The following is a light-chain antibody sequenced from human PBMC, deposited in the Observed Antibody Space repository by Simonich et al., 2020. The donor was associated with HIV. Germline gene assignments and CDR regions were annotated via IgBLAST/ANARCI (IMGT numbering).Light chain of an antibody. V-gene: IGKV1-33*01. CDR1: QDISSY. J-gene: IGKJ4*01. CDR2: DAS. Sequence: DIQMTQSPSSLSASVGDRVTITCQASQDISSYLNWYQQKPRKAPKLLIYDASNLETGIPSRFSGSGFGTDFTLTISSLQPEDIATYYCQQYDNLPLTFGGGTKVEIK. CDR3: QQYDNLPLT.